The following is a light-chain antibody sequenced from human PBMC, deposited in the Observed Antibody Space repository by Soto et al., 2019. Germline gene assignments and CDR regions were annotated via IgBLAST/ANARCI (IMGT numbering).Light chain of an antibody. CDR3: QHCDDPVFI. CDR1: QDISNY. CDR2: DAS. J-gene: IGKJ3*01. Sequence: DIRMTQSPSSLSASVGDRVTITCQASQDISNYLNWYQQKPGKAPKLLIYDASNLETGVPSRFSGSGSGTDFTFTISSLQPEDIATYYCQHCDDPVFIFGPGTKVDIK. V-gene: IGKV1-33*01.